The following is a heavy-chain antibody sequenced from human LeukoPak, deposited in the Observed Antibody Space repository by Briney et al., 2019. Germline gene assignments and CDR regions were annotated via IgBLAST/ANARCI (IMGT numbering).Heavy chain of an antibody. CDR2: INHSGST. V-gene: IGHV4-34*01. CDR1: GGSFSGYY. Sequence: SETLSLTCAVYGGSFSGYYWSWIRQPPGKGLEWIGEINHSGSTNYNPSLKSRVTISVDTSKNQFSLQLSSVTAADTAVYYCARGLGDSSGYYFDYWGQGTLVSVS. CDR3: ARGLGDSSGYYFDY. D-gene: IGHD3-22*01. J-gene: IGHJ4*02.